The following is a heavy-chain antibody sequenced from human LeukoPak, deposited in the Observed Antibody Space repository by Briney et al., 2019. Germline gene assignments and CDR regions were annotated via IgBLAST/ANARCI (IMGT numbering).Heavy chain of an antibody. CDR1: GGSISSGDYY. CDR3: ARDGQDYYLDC. Sequence: PSQTLSLTCTVSGGSISSGDYYWSWIRQPPGKGLEWNGYIYYSGSTYYNPSLKSRVTISVDTSKNQFSLKLSSVTAADTAVYYCARDGQDYYLDCWGQGTLVTVSS. V-gene: IGHV4-30-4*01. CDR2: IYYSGST. D-gene: IGHD3-10*01. J-gene: IGHJ4*02.